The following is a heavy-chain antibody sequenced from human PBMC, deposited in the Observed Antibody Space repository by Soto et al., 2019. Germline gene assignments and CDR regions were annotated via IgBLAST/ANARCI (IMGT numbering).Heavy chain of an antibody. CDR1: GYTFTSYY. CDR2: INPSGGST. CDR3: ARAGRPLGIVVVVAATLGAEYFQH. D-gene: IGHD2-15*01. Sequence: GASVKVSCKASGYTFTSYYMHWVRQAPGQGLEWMGIINPSGGSTSYAQKFQGRVTMTRDTSTSTVYMELSSLRSEDTAVYYCARAGRPLGIVVVVAATLGAEYFQHWGQGTLVTVSS. J-gene: IGHJ1*01. V-gene: IGHV1-46*03.